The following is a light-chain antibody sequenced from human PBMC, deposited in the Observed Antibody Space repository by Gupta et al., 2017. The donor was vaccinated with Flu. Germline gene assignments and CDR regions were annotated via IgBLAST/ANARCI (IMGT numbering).Light chain of an antibody. CDR3: NPQDSTNNHKSV. CDR2: ANN. V-gene: IGLV3-19*01. J-gene: IGLJ2*01. CDR1: CLGICY. Sequence: QTGRTTWLAACLGICYAICYQHHPGQASLIFLYANNSRRLGIPARCSVSTTGATTALTITSVQPEDEADYYCNPQDSTNNHKSVFGGGTKLTVL.